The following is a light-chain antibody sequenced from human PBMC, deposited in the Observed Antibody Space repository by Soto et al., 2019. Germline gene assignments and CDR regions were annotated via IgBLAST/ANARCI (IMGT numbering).Light chain of an antibody. CDR2: QDS. Sequence: SYELTQPPSVSVSPGQTASITCSGDKLGDKYACWYQQKPGQSPVLVIYQDSKRPSGIPERFSGSNSGNTATLTISGTQAMDEADYYCQAWDDSLNVVVFGGGTKVTVL. CDR1: KLGDKY. V-gene: IGLV3-1*01. J-gene: IGLJ2*01. CDR3: QAWDDSLNVVV.